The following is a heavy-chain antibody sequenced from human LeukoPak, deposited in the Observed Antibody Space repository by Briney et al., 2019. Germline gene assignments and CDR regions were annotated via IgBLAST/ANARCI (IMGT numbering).Heavy chain of an antibody. CDR1: GGSFSGYY. V-gene: IGHV4-34*01. Sequence: SETLSLTCAVYGGSFSGYYWSWIRQLPGKGLEWIGEINHSGSTNYNPSLKSRVTISVDTSKNQFSLKLSSVTAADTAVYYCARGSNRVAVAGTAFYMDVWGKGTTVTVSS. J-gene: IGHJ6*03. CDR2: INHSGST. CDR3: ARGSNRVAVAGTAFYMDV. D-gene: IGHD6-19*01.